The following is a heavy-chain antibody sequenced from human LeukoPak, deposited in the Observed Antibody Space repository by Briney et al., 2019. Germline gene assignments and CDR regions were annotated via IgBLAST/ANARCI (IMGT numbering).Heavy chain of an antibody. Sequence: SETLSLTCAVYGGSFSGYYWSWIRQPPGKGLEWIGEINHSGSTYYNPSLKSRVTISVDTSKNQFSLKLSSVTAADTAVYYCARHDWSSSSMNFDYWGQGTLVTVSS. CDR1: GGSFSGYY. V-gene: IGHV4-34*01. CDR2: INHSGST. CDR3: ARHDWSSSSMNFDY. D-gene: IGHD6-6*01. J-gene: IGHJ4*02.